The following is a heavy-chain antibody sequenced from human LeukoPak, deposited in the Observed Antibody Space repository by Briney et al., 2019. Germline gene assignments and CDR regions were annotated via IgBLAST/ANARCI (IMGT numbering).Heavy chain of an antibody. V-gene: IGHV3-30*18. D-gene: IGHD3-10*01. CDR1: GFTFSSYG. CDR3: AKGTGIRDPFDY. Sequence: GGSLRLSCAASGFTFSSYGMHWVRQAPGKGLEWVAVISYDGSNKYYADSVKGRFTISRDNSKNTLYLQMNSLRAEDTAVYYCAKGTGIRDPFDYWGRGTLVTVSS. J-gene: IGHJ4*02. CDR2: ISYDGSNK.